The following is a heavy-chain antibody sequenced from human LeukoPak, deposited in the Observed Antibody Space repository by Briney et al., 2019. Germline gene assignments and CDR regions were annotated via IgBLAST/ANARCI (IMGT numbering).Heavy chain of an antibody. V-gene: IGHV4-34*01. D-gene: IGHD6-13*01. CDR1: GGSFSGYY. J-gene: IGHJ5*02. CDR2: INHSGST. Sequence: PSETLSLTCAVYGGSFSGYYWSWIRQPPGKGLEWIGEINHSGSTSYNPSLKSRVTISVDTSKNQFSLKLSSVTAADTAVYYCARKGRQQLSTWGQGTLVTVSS. CDR3: ARKGRQQLST.